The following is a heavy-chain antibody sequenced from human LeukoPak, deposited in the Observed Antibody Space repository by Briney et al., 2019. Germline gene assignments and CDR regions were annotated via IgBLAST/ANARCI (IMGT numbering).Heavy chain of an antibody. J-gene: IGHJ3*02. CDR3: ARSYAEADAFDI. Sequence: GGSLRLSCAASGFTFSSYSMNWVRQAPGKGLEWVSSISSSSGYIYYADSVKGRFTISRDNAKNSLYLQMNSLRAEDTAVYYCARSYAEADAFDIWGQGTMVTVSS. CDR2: ISSSSGYI. V-gene: IGHV3-21*01. CDR1: GFTFSSYS. D-gene: IGHD1-26*01.